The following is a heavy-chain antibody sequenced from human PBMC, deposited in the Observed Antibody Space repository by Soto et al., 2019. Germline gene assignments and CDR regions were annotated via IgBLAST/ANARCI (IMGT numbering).Heavy chain of an antibody. J-gene: IGHJ4*02. D-gene: IGHD3-16*01. V-gene: IGHV3-30-3*01. CDR3: ARPYDTTWGGY. CDR2: ISYDGNSK. Sequence: QVQLVESGGGVVQPGRSLRLSCAASGFTFSGYMHWVRQAPGKGLEWVATISYDGNSKYYADAVKGRLTISRDNSKNSLYLQMNSLRTEDTAVYYCARPYDTTWGGYWGQGTRVTVSS. CDR1: GFTFSGY.